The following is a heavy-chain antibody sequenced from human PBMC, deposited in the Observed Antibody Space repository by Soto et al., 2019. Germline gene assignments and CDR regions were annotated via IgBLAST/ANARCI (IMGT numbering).Heavy chain of an antibody. V-gene: IGHV1-69*04. CDR3: AKDTIFGVVEYAFDI. CDR2: IIPILGIA. Sequence: GASVKVSCKASGGTFSSYTISWVRQAPGQGLEWMGRIIPILGIANYAQKFQGRVTIAADKSTSTAYMELSSLRSEDTAVYYCAKDTIFGVVEYAFDIWGQGTMVTVSS. D-gene: IGHD3-3*01. J-gene: IGHJ3*02. CDR1: GGTFSSYT.